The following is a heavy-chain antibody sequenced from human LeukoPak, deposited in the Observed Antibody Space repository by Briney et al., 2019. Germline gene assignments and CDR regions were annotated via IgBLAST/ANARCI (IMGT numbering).Heavy chain of an antibody. D-gene: IGHD3-22*01. J-gene: IGHJ4*02. CDR1: GFTFSSYE. V-gene: IGHV3-48*03. Sequence: SGGSLRLSCAASGFTFSSYEMIWVRQAPGKGLEWVSYISSSGSTIYYADSVKGRFTISRDNAKNSLYLQMNSLRAEDTAVYYCARHSGYYKSDDYWGQGALVTVSS. CDR2: ISSSGSTI. CDR3: ARHSGYYKSDDY.